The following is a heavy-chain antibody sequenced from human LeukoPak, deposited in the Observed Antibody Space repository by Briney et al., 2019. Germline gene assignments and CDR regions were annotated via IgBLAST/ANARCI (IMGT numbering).Heavy chain of an antibody. V-gene: IGHV3-30*18. CDR3: AKDAPKLGRAVGY. Sequence: PGRSLRLSCAASGFTFSSYGMHWVRQAPGKGLERVAVISYDGSNKYYADSVKGRFTISRDNSKNTLYLQMNSLRAEDTAVYYCAKDAPKLGRAVGYWGQGTLVTVSS. J-gene: IGHJ4*02. CDR1: GFTFSSYG. D-gene: IGHD7-27*01. CDR2: ISYDGSNK.